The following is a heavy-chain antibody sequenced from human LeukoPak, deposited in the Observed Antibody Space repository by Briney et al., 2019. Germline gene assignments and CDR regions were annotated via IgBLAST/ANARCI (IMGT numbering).Heavy chain of an antibody. CDR1: GGTFSSYA. D-gene: IGHD1-1*01. Sequence: ASVKVSCKASGGTFSSYAISWVRQAPGQGLEWMGGIIPIFGTANYAQKFQGRVTITADESTSTAYMELSSLRPEDTAVYFCATSDPEFSPKPNFDHWGQGTLVTVSS. CDR3: ATSDPEFSPKPNFDH. J-gene: IGHJ4*02. CDR2: IIPIFGTA. V-gene: IGHV1-69*13.